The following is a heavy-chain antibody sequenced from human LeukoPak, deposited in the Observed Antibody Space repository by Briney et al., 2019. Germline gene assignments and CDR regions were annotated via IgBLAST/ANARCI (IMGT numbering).Heavy chain of an antibody. CDR1: GYTFTGYY. J-gene: IGHJ4*02. Sequence: ASVKVSCKASGYTFTGYYMHWMRQAPGQGLEWMGWINPNSGGTNYAQKFQGRVTMTRDTSISTAYMELSRLRSDDTAVYYCATVRSIAVTGTVFDYWGQGTLVTVSS. CDR2: INPNSGGT. D-gene: IGHD6-13*01. V-gene: IGHV1-2*02. CDR3: ATVRSIAVTGTVFDY.